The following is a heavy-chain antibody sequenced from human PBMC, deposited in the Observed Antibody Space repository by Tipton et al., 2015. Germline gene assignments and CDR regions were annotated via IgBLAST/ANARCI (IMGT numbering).Heavy chain of an antibody. Sequence: ADSVKGRFSISRDNSKNTLYLRMNSLRAEDTAVYYCAKDLHSSSWYTGFDYWGQGTLVTVSS. D-gene: IGHD6-13*01. V-gene: IGHV3-23*01. CDR3: AKDLHSSSWYTGFDY. J-gene: IGHJ4*02.